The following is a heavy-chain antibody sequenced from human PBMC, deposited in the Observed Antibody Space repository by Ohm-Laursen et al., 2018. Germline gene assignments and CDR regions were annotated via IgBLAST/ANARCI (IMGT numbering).Heavy chain of an antibody. V-gene: IGHV3-11*01. CDR3: ARARLDAFDI. Sequence: SLRLSCAASGFTFSDYYMSWIRQAPGKGLDWVSYITSSGSTIYYADSVKGRFTMSRDNAKNSLYLQMNSLRAEDTAVYYCARARLDAFDIWGQGTMVTVSS. J-gene: IGHJ3*02. CDR2: ITSSGSTI. CDR1: GFTFSDYY.